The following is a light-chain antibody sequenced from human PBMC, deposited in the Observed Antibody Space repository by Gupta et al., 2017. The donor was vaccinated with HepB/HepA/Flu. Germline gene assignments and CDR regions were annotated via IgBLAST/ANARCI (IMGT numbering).Light chain of an antibody. CDR2: DAS. CDR3: HQHEDLRSLT. V-gene: IGKV1-33*01. CDR1: QDITNY. Sequence: DIQMTQSPSSLSASVGDRVTITCQASQDITNYLNWYQQKPGKAPKLLIYDASNWQTGVASRFSGSGCGKDFTFTISSRQPEDVAAYYCHQHEDLRSLTFGQGTQVDIK. J-gene: IGKJ5*01.